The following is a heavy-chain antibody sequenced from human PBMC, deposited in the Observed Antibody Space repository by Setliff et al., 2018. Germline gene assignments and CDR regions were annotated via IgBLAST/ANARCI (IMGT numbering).Heavy chain of an antibody. CDR1: GFTFTTAW. V-gene: IGHV3-15*01. J-gene: IGHJ4*02. CDR3: ATRGSTGWYHDY. CDR2: IKSNVDGGTA. D-gene: IGHD6-19*01. Sequence: GGSLRLSCAASGFTFTTAWMTWVRQAPGKGLEWVGRIKSNVDGGTAHYAAPVEGRFTISRDDSKNTLYLQMNSLRTEDTAVYYCATRGSTGWYHDYWGQGTLVTVSS.